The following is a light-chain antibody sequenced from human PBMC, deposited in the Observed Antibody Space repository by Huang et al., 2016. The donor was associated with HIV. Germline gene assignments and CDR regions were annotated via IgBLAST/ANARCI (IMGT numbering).Light chain of an antibody. CDR1: EGVSSN. J-gene: IGKJ2*01. V-gene: IGKV3-15*01. CDR2: GAS. CDR3: QQYNSWPRT. Sequence: EMVLTQSPDTLSVSPGERVTLSCRASEGVSSNLAWYQQKPGQAPRLLSHGASTRVTGIPARFSGSGSETDFTLTIHSLQSEDLAVYYCQQYNSWPRTFGQGTKLEIK.